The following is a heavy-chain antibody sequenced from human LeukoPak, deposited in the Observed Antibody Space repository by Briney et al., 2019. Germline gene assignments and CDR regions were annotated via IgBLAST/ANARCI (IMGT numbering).Heavy chain of an antibody. J-gene: IGHJ4*02. D-gene: IGHD3-10*01. Sequence: GESLKISCKGSGYSFTSYWIGWVRQMPGKGLELMGIIYPRDSDTRYSPSFQGQVTISADKSISTAYLQWSTLKASDTAMYYCATVQSSASDYWGQGTLVTVSS. V-gene: IGHV5-51*01. CDR1: GYSFTSYW. CDR3: ATVQSSASDY. CDR2: IYPRDSDT.